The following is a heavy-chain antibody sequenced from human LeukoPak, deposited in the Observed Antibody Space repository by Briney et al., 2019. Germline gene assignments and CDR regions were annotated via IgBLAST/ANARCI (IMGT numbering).Heavy chain of an antibody. Sequence: GGSLRLSCAASGFTFSNYAMTWVRQAPGKGLEWVSSIGAMGWVSLISGRGGETYYADSVKGRFTISRDNAKNTVYLQMNSLRVGDTATYFCAQGGVGQALDNWGQGTLVTVSS. D-gene: IGHD1-26*01. CDR3: AQGGVGQALDN. CDR1: GFTFSNYA. J-gene: IGHJ4*02. CDR2: IGAMGWVSLISGRGGET. V-gene: IGHV3-23*01.